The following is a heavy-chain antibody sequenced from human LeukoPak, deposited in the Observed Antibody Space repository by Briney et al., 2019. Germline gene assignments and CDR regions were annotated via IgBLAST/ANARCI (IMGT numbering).Heavy chain of an antibody. V-gene: IGHV1-2*02. Sequence: ASVKVSCKASGYTFTGYYMHWVRQAPGQGLEWMGWINPNSGGTNYAQKFQGRVTMTRDTSISTAYMELSRLRSDDTAVYYWARAYGGANWFDPWGQGTLVTVPS. J-gene: IGHJ5*02. D-gene: IGHD3-10*01. CDR1: GYTFTGYY. CDR3: ARAYGGANWFDP. CDR2: INPNSGGT.